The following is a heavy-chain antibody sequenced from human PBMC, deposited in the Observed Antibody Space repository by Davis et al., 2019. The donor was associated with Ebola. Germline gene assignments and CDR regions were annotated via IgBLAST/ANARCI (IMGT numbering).Heavy chain of an antibody. J-gene: IGHJ6*02. Sequence: GGSLRLSCAASGFTVSSNYMSWVRQAPGKGLEWVSYISSSSSTIYYADSVKGRFTISRDNAKNSLYLQMNSLRAEDTAVYYCARGDFDGMDVWGQGTTVTVSS. CDR2: ISSSSSTI. D-gene: IGHD3-3*01. CDR3: ARGDFDGMDV. V-gene: IGHV3-48*01. CDR1: GFTVSSNY.